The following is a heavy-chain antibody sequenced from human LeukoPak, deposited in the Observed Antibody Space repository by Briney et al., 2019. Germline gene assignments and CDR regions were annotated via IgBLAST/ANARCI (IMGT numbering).Heavy chain of an antibody. D-gene: IGHD4-17*01. Sequence: GGSLRLSCAASGFTFNNYWMTWVRQAPGKGLEWVANIKQDGSENYYVDSVRGRFTISRDNAKSSLYLQMNSLRAADTAVYYCVLTTKYYLDLWGQGTLVAVSP. J-gene: IGHJ4*02. CDR1: GFTFNNYW. CDR3: VLTTKYYLDL. CDR2: IKQDGSEN. V-gene: IGHV3-7*01.